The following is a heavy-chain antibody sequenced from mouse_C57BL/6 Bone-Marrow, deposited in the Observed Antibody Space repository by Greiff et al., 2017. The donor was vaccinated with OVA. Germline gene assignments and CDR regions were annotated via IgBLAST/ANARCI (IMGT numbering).Heavy chain of an antibody. V-gene: IGHV5-17*01. CDR3: ARRNWDYFDN. CDR1: GFTFSDYG. J-gene: IGHJ2*01. D-gene: IGHD4-1*01. CDR2: ISSGSSTI. Sequence: EVQLVESGGGLVKPGGSLKLSCAASGFTFSDYGMHWVRQAPEKGLEWVAYISSGSSTIYYADTVKGRFTISRDNAKNTLFLQMTSLRSEVTAMYYCARRNWDYFDNRGQGTTLTVSS.